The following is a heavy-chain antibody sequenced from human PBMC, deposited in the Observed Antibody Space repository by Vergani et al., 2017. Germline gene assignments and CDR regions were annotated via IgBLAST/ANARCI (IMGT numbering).Heavy chain of an antibody. Sequence: QVQLVQSGAEVKKPGSSVKVSCKASGGTFSSYAISWVRQAPGQGLEWMGGIIPIFVTANYAQKFQGRVTITADESTSTAYMELSSLRSEDTAVYYFARRRHGSGSYQHYYYYYGMDVWGQGTTVTVSS. D-gene: IGHD3-10*01. J-gene: IGHJ6*02. V-gene: IGHV1-69*12. CDR1: GGTFSSYA. CDR3: ARRRHGSGSYQHYYYYYGMDV. CDR2: IIPIFVTA.